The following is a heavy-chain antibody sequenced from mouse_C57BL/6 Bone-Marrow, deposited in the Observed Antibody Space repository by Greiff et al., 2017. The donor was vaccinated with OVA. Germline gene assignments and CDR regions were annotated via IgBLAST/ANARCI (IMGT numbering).Heavy chain of an antibody. J-gene: IGHJ2*01. D-gene: IGHD2-5*01. V-gene: IGHV5-6*01. CDR3: ARQAYYSTFDY. CDR1: GFTFSSYG. Sequence: EVKVVESGGDLVKPGGSLKLSCAASGFTFSSYGMSWVRQTPDKRLEWVATISSGGSYTYYPDSVKGRFTISRDNAKNTLYLQRSSLKSEDTAMYYCARQAYYSTFDYWGQGTTLTVSS. CDR2: ISSGGSYT.